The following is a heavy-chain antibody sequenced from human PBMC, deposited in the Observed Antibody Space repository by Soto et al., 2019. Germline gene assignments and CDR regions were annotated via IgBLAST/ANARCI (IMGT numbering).Heavy chain of an antibody. V-gene: IGHV3-23*01. Sequence: PGGSLKLSCAASGFTFSSYAMSWVRQAPGKGLEWVSAISCSGGSTYYAYSVKGRFTISRDNSKNTLYLQMNSLRAEDTAVYYCAKDRGDYYDSSGYYYERYYFDXWGQGTLVTVSX. J-gene: IGHJ4*02. CDR3: AKDRGDYYDSSGYYYERYYFDX. D-gene: IGHD3-22*01. CDR2: ISCSGGST. CDR1: GFTFSSYA.